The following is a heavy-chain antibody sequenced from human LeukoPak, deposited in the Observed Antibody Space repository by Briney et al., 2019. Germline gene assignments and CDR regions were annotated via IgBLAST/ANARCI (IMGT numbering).Heavy chain of an antibody. CDR1: GGSISSSSYY. J-gene: IGHJ5*02. Sequence: SETLSLTCTVSGGSISSSSYYWGWIRQPPGKGLEWIGSIHYSGSTYYNPSLKSRVTISVHTSKDQFSLKLTSVTAADTAVYYCARDYHDYPAGNWFDPWGQGTLVTVSS. CDR3: ARDYHDYPAGNWFDP. V-gene: IGHV4-39*07. CDR2: IHYSGST. D-gene: IGHD4/OR15-4a*01.